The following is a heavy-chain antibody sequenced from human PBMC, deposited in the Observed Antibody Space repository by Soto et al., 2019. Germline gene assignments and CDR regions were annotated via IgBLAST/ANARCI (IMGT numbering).Heavy chain of an antibody. J-gene: IGHJ3*02. CDR1: GYTFTSYY. V-gene: IGHV1-46*03. Sequence: ASVKVSCKASGYTFTSYYMHWVRQAPGQGLEWMGIINPSGGSTSYAQKFQGGVTMTRDTSTSTVYMELSSLRSEDTAVYYCARTNLYSSGWYWAFDIWGQGTMVTVSS. CDR2: INPSGGST. D-gene: IGHD6-19*01. CDR3: ARTNLYSSGWYWAFDI.